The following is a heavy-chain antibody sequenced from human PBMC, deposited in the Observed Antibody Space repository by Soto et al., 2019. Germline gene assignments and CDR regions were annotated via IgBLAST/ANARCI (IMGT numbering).Heavy chain of an antibody. V-gene: IGHV3-23*01. Sequence: EVQLLDSGGGLVQPGGSLRLSCAASGFTFRSYAMSWVRQAPGKGLEWVSSISYSGYSTYYGDSVKGRFSISRDNSKNTLYLQMNSLRAEDTAVYYCARDSGSYSWGQGTLVTVSS. CDR2: ISYSGYST. CDR3: ARDSGSYS. J-gene: IGHJ4*02. CDR1: GFTFRSYA. D-gene: IGHD1-26*01.